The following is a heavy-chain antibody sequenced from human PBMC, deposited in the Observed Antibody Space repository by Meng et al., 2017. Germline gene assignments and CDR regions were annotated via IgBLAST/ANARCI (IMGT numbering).Heavy chain of an antibody. CDR1: GYSFTSYW. V-gene: IGHV5-51*01. D-gene: IGHD4-17*01. J-gene: IGHJ4*02. CDR2: IYPGDSDT. CDR3: AGVVDYGDYFDY. Sequence: GESLKISCKGSGYSFTSYWIGWVRQMPGKGLEWMGFIYPGDSDTRYSPSFQGQVTIPADKSNSTAYLQWSSLTASDTAMYYCAGVVDYGDYFDYWGQGTLVTVSS.